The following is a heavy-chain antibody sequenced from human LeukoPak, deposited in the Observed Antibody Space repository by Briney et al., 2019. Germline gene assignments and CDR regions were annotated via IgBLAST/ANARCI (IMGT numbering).Heavy chain of an antibody. V-gene: IGHV4-34*01. J-gene: IGHJ6*04. D-gene: IGHD3-10*01. CDR1: GGSFSGYY. CDR3: ARVPRITMVRGVTNYYYYYGMDV. Sequence: SETLSLTCAVYGGSFSGYYWSWIRQPPGKGLEWIGEINHSGSTNYNPSLKSRVTISVDTSKNQFSLKLSSVTAADTAVYYCARVPRITMVRGVTNYYYYYGMDVWGKGTTATVSS. CDR2: INHSGST.